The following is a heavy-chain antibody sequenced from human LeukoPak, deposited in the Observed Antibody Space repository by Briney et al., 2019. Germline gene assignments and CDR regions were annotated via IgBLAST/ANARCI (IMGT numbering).Heavy chain of an antibody. J-gene: IGHJ4*02. Sequence: GESLKISCAASGFTFSTYWMSWVRQAPGKGLQWVVNIKPDGSEKYYVDSVKGRFTISRDNAKNSVDLQMNSLRVEDTAVYYCARGQSWAFDFWGQGTLVTVSS. CDR1: GFTFSTYW. D-gene: IGHD1-26*01. CDR2: IKPDGSEK. CDR3: ARGQSWAFDF. V-gene: IGHV3-7*05.